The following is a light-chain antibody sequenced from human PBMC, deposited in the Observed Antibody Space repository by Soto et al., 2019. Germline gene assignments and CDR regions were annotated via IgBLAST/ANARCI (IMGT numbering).Light chain of an antibody. Sequence: DIQLTQSPSFLSASVGDRVTITCRASQGLSSYLDWYQQKPGKAPNLLIYAGSTLHSGVPSRFSGSASGTEFTLTIGSLQPEDFANYYCQQLNTYPLIFGPGTKGEIK. CDR3: QQLNTYPLI. CDR1: QGLSSY. V-gene: IGKV1-9*01. J-gene: IGKJ3*01. CDR2: AGS.